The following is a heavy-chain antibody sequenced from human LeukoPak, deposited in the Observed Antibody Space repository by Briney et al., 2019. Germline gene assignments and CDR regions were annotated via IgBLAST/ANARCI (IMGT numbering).Heavy chain of an antibody. CDR2: ISSSSSYI. CDR1: GFTFNSYR. D-gene: IGHD5-12*01. J-gene: IGHJ4*02. Sequence: GGSLRLSCAASGFTFNSYRMNWVRQAPGKGLEWVSSISSSSSYIYYADSVKDRFTISRDNAKNSLYLQMNSLRAEDTAVYYCARTKGYSGYDPFDYWGQGTLVTVSS. CDR3: ARTKGYSGYDPFDY. V-gene: IGHV3-21*01.